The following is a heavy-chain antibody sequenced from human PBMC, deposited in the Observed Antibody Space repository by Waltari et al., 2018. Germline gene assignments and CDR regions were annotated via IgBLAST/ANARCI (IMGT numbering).Heavy chain of an antibody. V-gene: IGHV3-7*01. D-gene: IGHD6-19*01. Sequence: EVQLVESGGGLVQPGGSLRLSCAASGFTFSSYWMSWVRQAPGKGLEWVANIKQDGSEKDYVDSVKGRFTISRDNAKNSLYLQMNSLRAEDTAVYYCARDRIAVAVPFDYWGQGTLVTVSS. J-gene: IGHJ4*02. CDR3: ARDRIAVAVPFDY. CDR2: IKQDGSEK. CDR1: GFTFSSYW.